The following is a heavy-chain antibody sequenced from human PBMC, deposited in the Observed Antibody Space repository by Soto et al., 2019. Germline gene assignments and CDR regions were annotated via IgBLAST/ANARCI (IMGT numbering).Heavy chain of an antibody. V-gene: IGHV4-39*01. CDR2: IYNSGSN. D-gene: IGHD6-19*01. CDR1: GVSISSSTYY. J-gene: IGHJ4*02. Sequence: KPSETLSLTCTVSGVSISSSTYYWGWIRQSPGKGLEWIASIYNSGSNYYNPSLTGRVTISVDTSKNQFSLQLSSVTATDTAVYHCARDRSGWNYYFDYWGQGALVTVYS. CDR3: ARDRSGWNYYFDY.